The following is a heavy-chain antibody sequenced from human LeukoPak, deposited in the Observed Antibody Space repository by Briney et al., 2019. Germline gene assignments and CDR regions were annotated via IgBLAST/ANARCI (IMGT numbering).Heavy chain of an antibody. CDR2: IQHDGSGQ. V-gene: IGHV3-30*02. D-gene: IGHD5-18*01. Sequence: GGSLRLSCTASGFMFSSYGMHWVRQAPGKGLDWMAYIQHDGSGQFYADSVKGRFTISRDNSKNTVYLQMNSLRVEDTALYYCAKFDTVMVNHDAFDIWGLGIMVTVSS. CDR3: AKFDTVMVNHDAFDI. J-gene: IGHJ3*02. CDR1: GFMFSSYG.